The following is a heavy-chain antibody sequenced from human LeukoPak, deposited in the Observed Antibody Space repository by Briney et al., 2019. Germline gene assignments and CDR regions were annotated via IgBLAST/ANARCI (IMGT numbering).Heavy chain of an antibody. CDR2: IYPGDSDT. Sequence: GESLKISCKGSGYSFTTYWIAWVRQMPGKGLEWMGIIYPGDSDTRYNPSFQGQVTISADKSITTAYLQWSSRSASDTDMYYCARRNYNDVGYHFEYGGQGTLVTVSS. CDR1: GYSFTTYW. CDR3: ARRNYNDVGYHFEY. D-gene: IGHD1-7*01. J-gene: IGHJ4*02. V-gene: IGHV5-51*01.